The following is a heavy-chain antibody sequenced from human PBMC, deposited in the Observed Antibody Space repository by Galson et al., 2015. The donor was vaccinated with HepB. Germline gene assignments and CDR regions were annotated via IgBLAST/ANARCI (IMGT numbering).Heavy chain of an antibody. D-gene: IGHD4-17*01. CDR3: AIERRDYGDYAYYYYGMDV. Sequence: SLRLSCAASGFTFSDHHMDWVRRAPGKGLEWVGRTRNKANSYTTEYAASVKGRFTISRDDSKNSLYLQMNSLKTEDTAVYYCAIERRDYGDYAYYYYGMDVWGQGTTVTVSS. V-gene: IGHV3-72*01. CDR1: GFTFSDHH. J-gene: IGHJ6*02. CDR2: TRNKANSYTT.